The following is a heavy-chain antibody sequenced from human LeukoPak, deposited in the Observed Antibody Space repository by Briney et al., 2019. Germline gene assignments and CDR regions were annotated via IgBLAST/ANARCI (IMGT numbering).Heavy chain of an antibody. Sequence: GGSLRLSCAASGFPFSSYAMNWVRQAPGKGLEWVASIRDDGSKNYHTDSVKGRFTISRGNSKNTLYLQMNTLRTEDTALYYCTKDRARGALDDAFAIWCQETMVTVAS. V-gene: IGHV3-30*02. D-gene: IGHD3-10*01. CDR2: IRDDGSKN. CDR1: GFPFSSYA. J-gene: IGHJ3*02. CDR3: TKDRARGALDDAFAI.